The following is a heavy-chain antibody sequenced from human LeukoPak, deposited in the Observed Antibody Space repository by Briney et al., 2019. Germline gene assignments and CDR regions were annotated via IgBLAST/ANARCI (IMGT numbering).Heavy chain of an antibody. J-gene: IGHJ6*02. Sequence: ASVKVSCKASGYTFTSYDINWVRQATGQGLEWMGWMNPNSGNTNYAQKLQGTVPMTTDTSTSTAYMELRSLRSDDTAVYYCARDRRDYYDSSGYYTNYYYYGMDVWGQGTTVTVSS. CDR1: GYTFTSYD. D-gene: IGHD3-22*01. V-gene: IGHV1-18*01. CDR3: ARDRRDYYDSSGYYTNYYYYGMDV. CDR2: MNPNSGNT.